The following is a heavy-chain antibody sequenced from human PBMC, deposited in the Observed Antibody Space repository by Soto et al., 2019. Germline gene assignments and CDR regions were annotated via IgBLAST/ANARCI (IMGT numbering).Heavy chain of an antibody. J-gene: IGHJ4*02. Sequence: DVQLVESGGGLVQPGGSLRLSCLGSGFTFSSTWMHWVRQASGKGLVWVSRISTDGSTTNYADFVKGRFTISRDNAKNTVYLQMNSLRAEDTAVYYCATAGSYRFDYWGQGTLLTVSS. V-gene: IGHV3-74*01. CDR2: ISTDGSTT. D-gene: IGHD3-10*01. CDR1: GFTFSSTW. CDR3: ATAGSYRFDY.